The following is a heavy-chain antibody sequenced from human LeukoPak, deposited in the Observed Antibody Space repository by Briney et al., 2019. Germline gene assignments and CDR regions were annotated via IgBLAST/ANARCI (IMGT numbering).Heavy chain of an antibody. J-gene: IGHJ6*04. CDR2: INPSGGST. CDR1: GYTFTSYY. Sequence: GASVKVSCKASGYTFTSYYMHWVRQAPGQGLEWMGIINPSGGSTSYAQKFQGRVTMTRDTSTSTVYMELSSLRSEDTAVYYCARDLGPLSYGSETTWWAFDIWGKGTTVTVSS. CDR3: ARDLGPLSYGSETTWWAFDI. D-gene: IGHD3-10*01. V-gene: IGHV1-46*01.